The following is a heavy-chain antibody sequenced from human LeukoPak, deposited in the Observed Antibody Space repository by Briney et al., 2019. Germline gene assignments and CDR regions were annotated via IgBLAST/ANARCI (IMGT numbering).Heavy chain of an antibody. CDR3: AREIVGTHKSRFDP. J-gene: IGHJ5*02. V-gene: IGHV3-74*01. CDR2: INSDGSST. D-gene: IGHD1-26*01. CDR1: GFTFRSYW. Sequence: PGGSLRLSCAASGFTFRSYWMHWVRQAPGKGLVWVSRINSDGSSTNYADSVKGRFTISRDNAKNSLYPQMNSLRAEDTAVYYCAREIVGTHKSRFDPWGQGTLVTVSS.